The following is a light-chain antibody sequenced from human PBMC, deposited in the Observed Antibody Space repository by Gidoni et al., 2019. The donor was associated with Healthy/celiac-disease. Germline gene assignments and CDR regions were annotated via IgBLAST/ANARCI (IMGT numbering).Light chain of an antibody. Sequence: DIVMTKSPDSLAVSLGERATINCKSSQSVLYSSNNKIYLAWYQQKPGQPPKLLIYWASTRESGVPHRFSGSGSGTDFTLTISSLQAEDVAVYYCQQYYSTPFAFGPGTKVEI. CDR2: WAS. CDR1: QSVLYSSNNKIY. J-gene: IGKJ3*01. V-gene: IGKV4-1*01. CDR3: QQYYSTPFA.